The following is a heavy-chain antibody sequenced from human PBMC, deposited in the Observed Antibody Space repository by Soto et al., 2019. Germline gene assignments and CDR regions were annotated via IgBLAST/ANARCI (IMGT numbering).Heavy chain of an antibody. CDR1: GYTFTSYG. V-gene: IGHV1-18*01. CDR3: ARDGPLEGATNSLSDY. J-gene: IGHJ4*02. CDR2: ISAYNGNT. Sequence: QVQLVQSGAEVKKHGASVQVYCKASGYTFTSYGISWVRQAPGQGLEWMGWISAYNGNTNYAQKLQGRVTITTDTSTSTAYMELRSLRSDDTAVYYCARDGPLEGATNSLSDYWGQGTLVTFSS. D-gene: IGHD1-26*01.